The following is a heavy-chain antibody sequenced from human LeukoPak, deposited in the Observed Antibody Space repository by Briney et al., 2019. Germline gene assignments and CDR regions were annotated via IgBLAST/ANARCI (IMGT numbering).Heavy chain of an antibody. V-gene: IGHV3-21*01. CDR1: VLTFSSYS. CDR3: ASDKGNFDFVRRKNYYYMDV. Sequence: PGGSLRLSCAASVLTFSSYSMKWVRPAPGKGLEWVSSISSSSSSYIYYVDSVKGRFTISRDNAKNSLYLQKNSLRPEDTGVYYCASDKGNFDFVRRKNYYYMDVWGKGTTVTITS. D-gene: IGHD3/OR15-3a*01. J-gene: IGHJ6*03. CDR2: ISSSSSSYI.